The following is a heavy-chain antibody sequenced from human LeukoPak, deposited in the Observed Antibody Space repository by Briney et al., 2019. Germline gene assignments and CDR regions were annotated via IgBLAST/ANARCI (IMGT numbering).Heavy chain of an antibody. J-gene: IGHJ6*03. Sequence: GRSLRLSCAASGFTFSSYGMHWVRQAPGKGLEWVAFIRYDGSNKYYADSVKGRFTISRDNSKNTLYLQMNSLRAEDTAVYYCAKDRGSSSYYYYYYYMDVWGKGTTVTVSS. D-gene: IGHD6-6*01. CDR3: AKDRGSSSYYYYYYYMDV. V-gene: IGHV3-30*02. CDR2: IRYDGSNK. CDR1: GFTFSSYG.